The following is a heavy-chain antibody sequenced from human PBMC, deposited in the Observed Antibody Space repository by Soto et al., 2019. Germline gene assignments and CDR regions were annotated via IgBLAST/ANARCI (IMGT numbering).Heavy chain of an antibody. CDR2: VSYDGSSK. D-gene: IGHD6-6*01. Sequence: GGSLRLSCTASGFTFINYSLRWVRQAPGKGLEWVAIVSYDGSSKYYADSVKGRFTISRDNSKNTLYLQMNSLRNEDTAVYYCVRGLGSSARGFDYWGQGTLVTVSS. CDR3: VRGLGSSARGFDY. J-gene: IGHJ4*02. V-gene: IGHV3-30-3*01. CDR1: GFTFINYS.